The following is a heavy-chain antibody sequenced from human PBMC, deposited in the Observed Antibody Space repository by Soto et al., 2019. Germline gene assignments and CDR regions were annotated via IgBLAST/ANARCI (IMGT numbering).Heavy chain of an antibody. CDR3: ARQTSWGDYYFDY. Sequence: SETLSLTCTVSGASISTYYWSWIRQPPGKGLEWIGYVYYTGTTNYNPSLESRVTMSVDTSKRQFSLELTSVTAADTAVFYCARQTSWGDYYFDYWGQGALVTVSS. J-gene: IGHJ4*02. CDR1: GASISTYY. V-gene: IGHV4-59*01. CDR2: VYYTGTT. D-gene: IGHD7-27*01.